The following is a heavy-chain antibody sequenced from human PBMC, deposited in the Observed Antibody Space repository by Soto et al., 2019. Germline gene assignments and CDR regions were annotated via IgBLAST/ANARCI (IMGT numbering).Heavy chain of an antibody. Sequence: QVQLVQSGAEVKKPGSSVKVSCKASGGTFSSYTISWVRQAPGQGLEWMGRIIPILGIANYAQKFQGRVTITADKSTSTAYMELSSLRSEDTAVYYCARGFSVRAAAGTVDAFDIWGQGTMVTVSS. CDR1: GGTFSSYT. CDR3: ARGFSVRAAAGTVDAFDI. CDR2: IIPILGIA. D-gene: IGHD6-13*01. J-gene: IGHJ3*02. V-gene: IGHV1-69*02.